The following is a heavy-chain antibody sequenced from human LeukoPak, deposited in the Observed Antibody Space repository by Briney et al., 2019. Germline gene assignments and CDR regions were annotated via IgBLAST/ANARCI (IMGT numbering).Heavy chain of an antibody. V-gene: IGHV1-69*13. J-gene: IGHJ4*02. Sequence: SVKVSCKASGGTFSSYAISWVRQAPGQGLEWMGGTIPIFGTANYAQKFQGRVTITADESTSTAYMELSSLRSEDTAVYYCARDPSLGIFGVVWGQGTLVTVSS. CDR2: TIPIFGTA. D-gene: IGHD3-3*01. CDR3: ARDPSLGIFGVV. CDR1: GGTFSSYA.